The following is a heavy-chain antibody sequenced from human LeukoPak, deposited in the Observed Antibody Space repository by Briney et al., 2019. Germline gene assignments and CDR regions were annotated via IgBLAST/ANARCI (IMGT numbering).Heavy chain of an antibody. Sequence: GGSLRLSCAASGFTFHDYAMHWVRHAPGKGLEWVSGISWNSDTIGYGDSVKGRFTVSRDNSKSTLSLQMNSLRAEDTAIYYCATYRQVLLPFESWGQGTLVTVSS. CDR3: ATYRQVLLPFES. CDR1: GFTFHDYA. CDR2: ISWNSDTI. J-gene: IGHJ4*02. V-gene: IGHV3-9*01. D-gene: IGHD2-8*02.